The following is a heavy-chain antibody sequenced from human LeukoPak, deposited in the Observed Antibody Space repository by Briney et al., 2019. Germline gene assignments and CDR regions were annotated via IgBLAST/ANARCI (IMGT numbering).Heavy chain of an antibody. J-gene: IGHJ4*02. CDR3: ANGEAFVVVPAAIV. CDR1: GFTFSSYG. Sequence: GGSLRLSCAASGFTFSSYGMHWVRQAPGKGLEWVAFIRYDGSNKYYADSVKGRFTISRDNSKNTLYLQMNSLRAEDTAVYYCANGEAFVVVPAAIVWGQGTLVTVSS. V-gene: IGHV3-30*02. D-gene: IGHD2-2*02. CDR2: IRYDGSNK.